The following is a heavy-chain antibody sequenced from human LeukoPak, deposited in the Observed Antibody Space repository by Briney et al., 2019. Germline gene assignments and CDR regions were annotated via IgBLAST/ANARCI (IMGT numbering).Heavy chain of an antibody. CDR2: ISTNKGNT. Sequence: ASVKVSCKASGYTFSNYGISWVRQAPGQGLEWMGWISTNKGNTKSAQKNQGRVTMTTDTSTSTVHMELRSLRSDDTAVYYCARDAPPTGYDFWSGYYIPTWHYYGMDVWGQGTTVTVSS. CDR3: ARDAPPTGYDFWSGYYIPTWHYYGMDV. V-gene: IGHV1-18*01. CDR1: GYTFSNYG. D-gene: IGHD3-3*01. J-gene: IGHJ6*02.